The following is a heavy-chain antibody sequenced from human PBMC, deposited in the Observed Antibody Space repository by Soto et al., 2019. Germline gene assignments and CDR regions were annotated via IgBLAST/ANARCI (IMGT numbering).Heavy chain of an antibody. D-gene: IGHD6-19*01. J-gene: IGHJ4*01. V-gene: IGHV4-34*01. CDR3: ARVHVMVVAGSTFDY. CDR2: INHSGNT. Sequence: SETLSLTCAVYGASLSDNYCNWLRQPPGKGLEWIGEINHSGNTNYNPSLRSRITISVDTSNNQFSLKLTSVTAADTAVYYCARVHVMVVAGSTFDYWGHGTLVTVSS. CDR1: GASLSDNY.